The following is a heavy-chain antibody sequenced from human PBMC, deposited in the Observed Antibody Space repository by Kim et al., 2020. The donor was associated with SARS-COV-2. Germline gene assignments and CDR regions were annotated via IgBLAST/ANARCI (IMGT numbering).Heavy chain of an antibody. CDR1: GFTFSDYY. CDR2: ISSSGSTI. Sequence: GGSLRLSCAASGFTFSDYYMSWIRQAPGKGLEWVSYISSSGSTIYYADSVKGRFTISRDNAKNSLYLQMNSLRAEDTAVYYCARDLQDIVVVVAANDAFDIWGQGTMVTVSS. D-gene: IGHD2-15*01. CDR3: ARDLQDIVVVVAANDAFDI. J-gene: IGHJ3*02. V-gene: IGHV3-11*01.